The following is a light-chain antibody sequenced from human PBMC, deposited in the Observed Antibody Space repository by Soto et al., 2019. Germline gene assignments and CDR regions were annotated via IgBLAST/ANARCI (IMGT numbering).Light chain of an antibody. V-gene: IGKV3-20*01. CDR1: QTVRNNY. CDR2: DAS. Sequence: VLTHSPGTLSLSPWERSTLSCSASQTVRNNYLAWYQQKPGQAPRLLIYDASSRATGIPDRFSGGGSGTDFTLTISRLEPEDFAVYYCQELSSYPLTFGGGTNVDIK. CDR3: QELSSYPLT. J-gene: IGKJ4*01.